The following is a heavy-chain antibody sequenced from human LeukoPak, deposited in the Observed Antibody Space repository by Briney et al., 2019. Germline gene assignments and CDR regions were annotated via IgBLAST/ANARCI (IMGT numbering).Heavy chain of an antibody. D-gene: IGHD3-22*01. J-gene: IGHJ4*02. CDR2: ISRSGDST. CDR1: GFTFSSYA. Sequence: GGSRRLSCTASGFTFSSYAMSWVRQTPGKGLEWVASISRSGDSTNYADSVKGRCTISRDNSKNTLSLQMTSLRAEDTAIYYCAKDVYDTSGYYGLMSDHWGRGTLVTVSS. V-gene: IGHV3-23*01. CDR3: AKDVYDTSGYYGLMSDH.